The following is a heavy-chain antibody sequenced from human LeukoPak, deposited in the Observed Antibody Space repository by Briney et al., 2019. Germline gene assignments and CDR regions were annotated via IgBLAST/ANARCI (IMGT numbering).Heavy chain of an antibody. CDR2: ISGSGGST. D-gene: IGHD1-26*01. V-gene: IGHV3-23*01. J-gene: IGHJ4*02. CDR1: GFTFSSYA. CDR3: AKVSYIVGATFDY. Sequence: GGSLRLSCAASGFTFSSYAMSWVRQAPGKGLEWVSAISGSGGSTYYADSVKGQFTISRDNSKNTLYLQMNSLRAEDTAVYYCAKVSYIVGATFDYWGQGTLVTVSS.